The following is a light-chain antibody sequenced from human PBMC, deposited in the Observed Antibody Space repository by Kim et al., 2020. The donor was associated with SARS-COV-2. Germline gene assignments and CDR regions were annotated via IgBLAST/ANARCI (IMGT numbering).Light chain of an antibody. CDR2: KAS. V-gene: IGKV1-5*03. J-gene: IGKJ1*01. CDR1: QSISSW. Sequence: ASVGDRGTITCRASQSISSWLAWYQQKPGKAPKLLIYKASSLERGVPSRFSGSGSGTEFTLTISSLQPDDFATYYCLQYNTYSTFGQGTKVDIK. CDR3: LQYNTYST.